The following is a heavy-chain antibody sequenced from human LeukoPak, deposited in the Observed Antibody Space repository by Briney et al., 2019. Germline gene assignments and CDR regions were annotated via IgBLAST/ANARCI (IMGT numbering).Heavy chain of an antibody. V-gene: IGHV3-7*01. Sequence: GGSLRLSCAASGFTFSSYWMSWVRQAPGKGLEWVANIKEDGRQKYYVGSVKGRFTISRDNAKNSLYLQMNSLRAEDTAVYYCARRRYSGSSQHFDYWGQGTLVTVSS. J-gene: IGHJ4*02. D-gene: IGHD1-26*01. CDR2: IKEDGRQK. CDR3: ARRRYSGSSQHFDY. CDR1: GFTFSSYW.